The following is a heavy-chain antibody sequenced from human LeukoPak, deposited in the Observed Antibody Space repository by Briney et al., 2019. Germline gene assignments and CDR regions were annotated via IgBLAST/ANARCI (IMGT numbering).Heavy chain of an antibody. CDR1: GYSFTSYW. D-gene: IGHD3-22*01. CDR3: ARADSSGYYPNDAFDI. V-gene: IGHV5-51*01. Sequence: GESLQISCKGSGYSFTSYWIGWVRQVPGKGLEWMGIIYPGDSDTRYSPSFQGQVTISADKSISTAYLQWSSLKASDTAMYYCARADSSGYYPNDAFDIWGQGTMVTVSS. CDR2: IYPGDSDT. J-gene: IGHJ3*02.